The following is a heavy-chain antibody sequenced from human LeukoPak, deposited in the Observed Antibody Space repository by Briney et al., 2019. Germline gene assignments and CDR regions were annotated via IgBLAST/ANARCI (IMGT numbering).Heavy chain of an antibody. D-gene: IGHD2-2*01. CDR3: ARETDSTLFDY. CDR1: GFTVSSNY. CDR2: IYSGGST. V-gene: IGHV3-66*01. J-gene: IGHJ4*02. Sequence: GGSLRLSCAASGFTVSSNYMSWVRQAPGKGLEWVSVIYSGGSTYYADSVKGRFTISRDNSKNTLYLQMNSLRAADTAVYYCARETDSTLFDYWGQGTLVTVSS.